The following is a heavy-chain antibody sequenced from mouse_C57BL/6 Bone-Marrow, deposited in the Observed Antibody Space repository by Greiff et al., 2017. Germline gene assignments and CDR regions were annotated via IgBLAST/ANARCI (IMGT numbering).Heavy chain of an antibody. CDR1: GYTFTSYW. CDR3: ARCDYLYAMDY. D-gene: IGHD2-4*01. CDR2: IDPSDSYT. Sequence: QVQLQQSGAELVRPGTSVKLSCKASGYTFTSYWMHWVKQRPGQGLEWIGVIDPSDSYTNYNQKFKGKATLTVDTSSSTAYMQLSSLTSEDSAVYYCARCDYLYAMDYWGQGTSVTVSS. J-gene: IGHJ4*01. V-gene: IGHV1-59*01.